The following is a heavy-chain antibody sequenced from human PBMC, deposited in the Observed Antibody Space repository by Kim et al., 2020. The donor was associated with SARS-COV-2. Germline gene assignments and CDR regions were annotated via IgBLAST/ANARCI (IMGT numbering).Heavy chain of an antibody. CDR3: AREALGGRGPFAFDF. V-gene: IGHV3-13*01. J-gene: IGHJ3*01. D-gene: IGHD3-16*01. Sequence: GGSLRLPCAASGFIFSRYDMHWVRQAPGEGLEWVSVIGTAGDTYYPDSVKGRFTISRENARNSMYLQMKSLRAGDTAVYYCAREALGGRGPFAFDFWGQGTVVTVSP. CDR2: IGTAGDT. CDR1: GFIFSRYD.